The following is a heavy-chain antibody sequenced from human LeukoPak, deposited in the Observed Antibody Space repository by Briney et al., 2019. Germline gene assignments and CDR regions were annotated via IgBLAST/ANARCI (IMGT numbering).Heavy chain of an antibody. V-gene: IGHV4-34*01. Sequence: SETLSLTCAVYGGSFSGYYWSWIGQPPGKGLEGIGEINHSGSTNYNPSLKSRVTISVDTSKNQFSLKLSSVTAADTAVYYCARGRRYCSSTSCYTNWFDPWGQGTLVTVSS. J-gene: IGHJ5*02. CDR3: ARGRRYCSSTSCYTNWFDP. CDR1: GGSFSGYY. D-gene: IGHD2-2*02. CDR2: INHSGST.